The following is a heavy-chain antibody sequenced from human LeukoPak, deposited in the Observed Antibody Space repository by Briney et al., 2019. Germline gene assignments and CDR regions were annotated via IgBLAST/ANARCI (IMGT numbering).Heavy chain of an antibody. CDR1: GYTFTSYY. CDR2: INPSGGST. V-gene: IGHV1-46*01. Sequence: ASVKVSCKASGYTFTSYYMHWVRQAPGQGLEWMGIINPSGGSTSYAQKFQGRVTMTRDTSTSTVYMELSRLRSDDTAVYYCARGAYYYDSSGYYTPGYFDYWGQGTLVTVSS. CDR3: ARGAYYYDSSGYYTPGYFDY. J-gene: IGHJ4*02. D-gene: IGHD3-22*01.